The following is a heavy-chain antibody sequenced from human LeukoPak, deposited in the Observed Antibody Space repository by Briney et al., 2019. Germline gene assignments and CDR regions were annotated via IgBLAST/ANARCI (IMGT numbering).Heavy chain of an antibody. V-gene: IGHV3-13*04. CDR2: FIPADDR. Sequence: GGSLRLSCAASGFTFSSHDMHWVRQAAGKGLEWVSGFIPADDRYYAESVKGRFTISRENAKSSLYLQMNSLRVGDTAVYYCVRGGVWGLSSNWLESWGQGILVTVSS. CDR1: GFTFSSHD. CDR3: VRGGVWGLSSNWLES. J-gene: IGHJ5*01. D-gene: IGHD7-27*01.